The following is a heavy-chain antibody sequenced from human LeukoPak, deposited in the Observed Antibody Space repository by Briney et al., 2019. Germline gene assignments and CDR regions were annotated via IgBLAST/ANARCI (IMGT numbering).Heavy chain of an antibody. V-gene: IGHV1-24*01. D-gene: IGHD3-10*01. CDR2: FDPEDGET. CDR1: GYTLTELS. Sequence: ASVKVSCKVSGYTLTELSMHWVRQAPGKGLEWMGGFDPEDGETIYAQKFQGRVTMTEDTSTDTAHMELSSLRSEDTAVYYCATVTGSSGSGSYYGYWGQGTLVTVSS. CDR3: ATVTGSSGSGSYYGY. J-gene: IGHJ4*02.